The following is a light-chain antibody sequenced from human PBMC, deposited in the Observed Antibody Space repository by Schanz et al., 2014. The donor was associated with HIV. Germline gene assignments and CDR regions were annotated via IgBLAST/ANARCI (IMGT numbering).Light chain of an antibody. CDR2: DVS. Sequence: QSALTQPASVSGSPGQSITISCTGTSSDVGSYNLVSWYQQHPGKAPKLMIYDVSKRPSGVPDRFSGSKSGNTASLTISGLQAEDEADYYCSSYTTTSTYVFGAGTKLTVL. J-gene: IGLJ1*01. V-gene: IGLV2-14*02. CDR1: SSDVGSYNL. CDR3: SSYTTTSTYV.